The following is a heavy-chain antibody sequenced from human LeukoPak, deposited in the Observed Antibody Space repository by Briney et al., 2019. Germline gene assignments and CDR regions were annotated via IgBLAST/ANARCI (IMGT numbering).Heavy chain of an antibody. CDR3: AKGSMVRGVPYYFDY. CDR1: GFTFDDYA. Sequence: GGSLRLSCAASGFTFDDYAMHWVRQAAGKGLEWVSGISWNSGSIGYADSVKGRFTISRDNAKNSLYLQMNSLRAEDTALYYCAKGSMVRGVPYYFDYWGQGTLVTVSS. J-gene: IGHJ4*02. D-gene: IGHD3-10*01. V-gene: IGHV3-9*01. CDR2: ISWNSGSI.